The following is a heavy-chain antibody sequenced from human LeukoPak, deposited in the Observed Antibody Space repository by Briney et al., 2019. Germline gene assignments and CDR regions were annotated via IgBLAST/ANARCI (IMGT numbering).Heavy chain of an antibody. V-gene: IGHV3-21*01. J-gene: IGHJ4*02. D-gene: IGHD6-6*01. CDR1: GFPFSGYS. Sequence: PGGSLRLSCAGSGFPFSGYSMNWVRQTPGKGLEWVSSMSILSGITYYAESVKGRFTVSRDNAKNLLHLQMNSLRVEDTAIYYCAREFEYSTSGAGYWGQGTLLTVSS. CDR3: AREFEYSTSGAGY. CDR2: MSILSGIT.